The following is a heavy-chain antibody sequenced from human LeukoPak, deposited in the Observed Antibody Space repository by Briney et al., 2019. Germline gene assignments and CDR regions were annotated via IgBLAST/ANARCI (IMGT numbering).Heavy chain of an antibody. CDR3: ARVYNWNGYFDF. CDR2: INPSGGST. CDR1: GYTFITYY. Sequence: ASVTVSCKASGYTFITYYIHWVRQAPAQGLEWMGGINPSGGSTTYAQHLQGRVIISRETFNSPVHMDLSSLPSDDTAVYYCARVYNWNGYFDFWGQGTLVTVSS. J-gene: IGHJ4*02. D-gene: IGHD1-1*01. V-gene: IGHV1-46*01.